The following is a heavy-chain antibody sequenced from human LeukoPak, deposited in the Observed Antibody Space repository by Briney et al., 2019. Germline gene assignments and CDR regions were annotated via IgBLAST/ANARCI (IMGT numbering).Heavy chain of an antibody. D-gene: IGHD3-10*01. Sequence: GGSLRLSCAASRFTLSNYWMSWVRQAPGKGLEWVANIKQDGSETYYVDSVKGRFTISRDNAKNSLSLQMNSLRAEDTAVYYCARDQGAPHPGFDYWGQGTLVTVSS. CDR2: IKQDGSET. CDR1: RFTLSNYW. J-gene: IGHJ4*02. V-gene: IGHV3-7*01. CDR3: ARDQGAPHPGFDY.